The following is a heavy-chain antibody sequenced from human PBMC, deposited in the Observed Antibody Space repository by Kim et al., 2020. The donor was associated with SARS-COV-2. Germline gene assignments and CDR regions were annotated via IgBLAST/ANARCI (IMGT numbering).Heavy chain of an antibody. Sequence: GGSLRLSCAASGFTFSSYGMHWVRQAPGKGLEWVAVISYDGSNKYYADSVKGRFTISRDNSKNTLYLQMNSLRAEDTAVYYCAKDWLQFFRYFDLWGRGTLVTVSS. J-gene: IGHJ2*01. CDR2: ISYDGSNK. CDR3: AKDWLQFFRYFDL. CDR1: GFTFSSYG. V-gene: IGHV3-30*18. D-gene: IGHD4-4*01.